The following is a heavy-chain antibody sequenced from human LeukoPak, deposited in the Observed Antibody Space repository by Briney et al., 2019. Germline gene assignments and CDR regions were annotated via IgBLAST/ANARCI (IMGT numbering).Heavy chain of an antibody. CDR1: GFSFRSYG. V-gene: IGHV3-30*03. J-gene: IGHJ4*02. CDR3: ARVPGSYYVDSDY. Sequence: GGSLRLSCAASGFSFRSYGMHWVRQAPGKGLEWVAIISYDGSNKYYADSVKGRFTISRDNSKNTLCLQMNSLRAEDTAVYYCARVPGSYYVDSDYWGQGTLVTVSS. CDR2: ISYDGSNK. D-gene: IGHD3-10*01.